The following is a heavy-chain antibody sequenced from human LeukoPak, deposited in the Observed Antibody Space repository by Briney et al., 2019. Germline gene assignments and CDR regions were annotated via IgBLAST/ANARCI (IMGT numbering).Heavy chain of an antibody. CDR2: INAGNDKT. V-gene: IGHV1-3*01. D-gene: IGHD3-22*01. CDR3: ARDLDYYDSSGYYYYYFDY. Sequence: GASVKVSCKASGYTFTSYAMHWVRQAPGHRLEWMGWINAGNDKTKYSQKFQGRVTITRDTSASTAYMELSSLRSEDTAVYYCARDLDYYDSSGYYYYYFDYWGQGTLVTVSS. CDR1: GYTFTSYA. J-gene: IGHJ4*02.